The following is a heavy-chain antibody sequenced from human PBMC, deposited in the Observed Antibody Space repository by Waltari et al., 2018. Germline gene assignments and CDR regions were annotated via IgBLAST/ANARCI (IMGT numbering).Heavy chain of an antibody. D-gene: IGHD6-6*01. Sequence: QVQLQESGPGLVKPSETLSLTCTVSGGSISSYYWSWLRQPPGKGLEWIGYIYYSGSTNYNPPLKSRGTISVDTSKNQFSLKLSSVAAADTAVYYCAREGQLGDYYYYMDVWGKGTTVTVSS. CDR1: GGSISSYY. J-gene: IGHJ6*03. CDR3: AREGQLGDYYYYMDV. CDR2: IYYSGST. V-gene: IGHV4-59*01.